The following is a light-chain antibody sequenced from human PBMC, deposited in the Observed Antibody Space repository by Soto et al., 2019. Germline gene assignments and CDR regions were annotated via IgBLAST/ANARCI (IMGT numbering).Light chain of an antibody. CDR3: QQSFSAPIFT. CDR2: AAS. V-gene: IGKV1-39*01. CDR1: QSISTL. J-gene: IGKJ3*01. Sequence: DIQMTQSPSSLSASVGDRVTITCRASQSISTLLNWYQHKPGKAPTLLIYAASSLQSGVPSRFSGSGSGTDFTLTISNLQPEDFATYYCQQSFSAPIFTFGPGTKVDIK.